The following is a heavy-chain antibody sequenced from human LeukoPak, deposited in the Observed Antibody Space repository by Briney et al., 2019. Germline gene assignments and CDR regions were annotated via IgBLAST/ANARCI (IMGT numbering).Heavy chain of an antibody. D-gene: IGHD2-8*01. Sequence: ASVKVSCKASGYTFTGYYMHWVRQAPGQGLEWMGWINPNSGGTNYAQKFQGRVTMTRDTSISTAYMELSRLRSDDTAVYYCARDLVYCTNGVCFTAPPLNWSDPWGQGTLVTVSS. CDR3: ARDLVYCTNGVCFTAPPLNWSDP. J-gene: IGHJ5*02. V-gene: IGHV1-2*02. CDR2: INPNSGGT. CDR1: GYTFTGYY.